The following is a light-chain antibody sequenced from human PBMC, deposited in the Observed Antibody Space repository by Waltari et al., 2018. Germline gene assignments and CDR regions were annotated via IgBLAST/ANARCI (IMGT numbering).Light chain of an antibody. J-gene: IGLJ3*02. CDR2: NNA. CDR3: AAWDDSLNWV. Sequence: QSVLTPPPSASGTPGQRFSIDCSGSSSNIGTNLIFWYQHLPVTAPKLLFYNNAQRPSGVPDRFSGSKSGTSASLAISGLQSEDEADYYCAAWDDSLNWVFGGGTKVTVL. V-gene: IGLV1-44*01. CDR1: SSNIGTNL.